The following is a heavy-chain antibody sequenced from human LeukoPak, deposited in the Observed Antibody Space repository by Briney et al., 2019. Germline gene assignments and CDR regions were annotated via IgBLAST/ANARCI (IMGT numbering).Heavy chain of an antibody. D-gene: IGHD3-10*01. CDR1: GFTFSSYW. CDR2: INSDGSST. J-gene: IGHJ4*02. V-gene: IGHV3-74*01. CDR3: AKTPRVYMVRGDQQFDY. Sequence: GGPLRLSCAASGFTFSSYWMHWVRQAPGKGLVWVSRINSDGSSTSYADSVKGRFTISRDYAKNTLYLRMNSLRAEDTAVYYCAKTPRVYMVRGDQQFDYWGQGTLVTVSS.